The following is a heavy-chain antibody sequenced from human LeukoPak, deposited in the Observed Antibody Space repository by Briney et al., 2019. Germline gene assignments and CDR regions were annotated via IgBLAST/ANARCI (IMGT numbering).Heavy chain of an antibody. CDR2: IKQDGSEK. CDR3: ARSAGSSSWYEGYYFDY. D-gene: IGHD6-13*01. V-gene: IGHV3-7*01. Sequence: PGGSLRLSCAASGFTFSRYWMSWVRQAPGKGLEWVANIKQDGSEKYYVDSVKGRFTISRDNAKNSLYLQMNSLRAEDTAVYYCARSAGSSSWYEGYYFDYWGQGTVVTVSS. CDR1: GFTFSRYW. J-gene: IGHJ4*02.